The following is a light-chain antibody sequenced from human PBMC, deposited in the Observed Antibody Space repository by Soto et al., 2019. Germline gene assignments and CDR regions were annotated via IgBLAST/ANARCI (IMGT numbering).Light chain of an antibody. CDR3: QQRSNWVT. J-gene: IGKJ5*01. Sequence: ENVLTQSPGTLSLSPGERATLSCRASQSVSSYVAWYQQKPGQAPRLLIYDASNRATGIPARFSGSGSGTDFTLTISSLEPEDFAVYYCQQRSNWVTFGQGTRLEIK. V-gene: IGKV3-11*01. CDR1: QSVSSY. CDR2: DAS.